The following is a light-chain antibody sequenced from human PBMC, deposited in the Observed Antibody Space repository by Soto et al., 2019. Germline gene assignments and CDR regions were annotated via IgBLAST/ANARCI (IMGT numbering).Light chain of an antibody. CDR2: GAS. CDR1: QSVSSN. V-gene: IGKV3-15*01. Sequence: EIVMTHSPAPLSVSPGERATLSCRASQSVSSNLAWYQQKPGQAPRLLIYGASTRATGIPVRFRGSGSGIEFTLTISGLQSEDFAVYYCQQYNNWPGTFGQGTKVDIK. J-gene: IGKJ1*01. CDR3: QQYNNWPGT.